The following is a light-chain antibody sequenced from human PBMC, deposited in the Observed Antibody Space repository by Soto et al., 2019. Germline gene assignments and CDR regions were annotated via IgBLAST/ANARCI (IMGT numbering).Light chain of an antibody. CDR3: QQYHTDWT. J-gene: IGKJ1*01. Sequence: DIQMTQSPSTLSASVGDTVTITCRASESIDNWLAWYQQKPGKAPKLLIFAASTLVRGVPSRFSGHGSVTEFTLTISSLQADDYATFYCQQYHTDWTFGQGTKVDIK. V-gene: IGKV1-5*01. CDR1: ESIDNW. CDR2: AAS.